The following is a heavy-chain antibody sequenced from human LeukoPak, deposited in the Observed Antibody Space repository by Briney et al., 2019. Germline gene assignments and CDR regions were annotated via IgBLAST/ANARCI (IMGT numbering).Heavy chain of an antibody. J-gene: IGHJ3*02. CDR3: ARIWFGAYAFDI. Sequence: SETLSLTCTVSGGSISSSGYYWGWIRQPPGKGLEWIGSIYYSGSTYYNPSLKSRVTISVDTSKNQFSLKLSYVTAADTAVYYCARIWFGAYAFDIWGQGTMVTVSS. V-gene: IGHV4-39*01. CDR2: IYYSGST. D-gene: IGHD3-10*01. CDR1: GGSISSSGYY.